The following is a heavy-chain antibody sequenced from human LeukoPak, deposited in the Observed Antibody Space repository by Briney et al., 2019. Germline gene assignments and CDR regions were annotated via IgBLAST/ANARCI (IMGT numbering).Heavy chain of an antibody. D-gene: IGHD1-26*01. V-gene: IGHV3-74*01. J-gene: IGHJ5*02. Sequence: SGGSLRLSCAASGFTFSAYWMHWVRQAPGKGLVWVSRINTDGSRTTYADSVQGRFTISRDTAKNTLFLQMNSPRAEDTAVYYCAREAQVGGALQSWGQGTLVTVSS. CDR1: GFTFSAYW. CDR2: INTDGSRT. CDR3: AREAQVGGALQS.